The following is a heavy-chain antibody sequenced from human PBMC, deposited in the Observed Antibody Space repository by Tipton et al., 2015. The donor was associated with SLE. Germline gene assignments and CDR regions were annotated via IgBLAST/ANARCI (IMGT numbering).Heavy chain of an antibody. CDR3: ARENLVTGFDF. CDR1: GGSITNHY. CDR2: IHYSGTT. D-gene: IGHD4-11*01. V-gene: IGHV4-59*11. J-gene: IGHJ4*02. Sequence: TLSLTCTVSGGSITNHYWNWIRQPPGQGLEWIGYIHYSGTTHDNPSLKSRVTMSVDMSKNQFSLRLTSVTAADTAVYYCARENLVTGFDFWGQGTLVTVSS.